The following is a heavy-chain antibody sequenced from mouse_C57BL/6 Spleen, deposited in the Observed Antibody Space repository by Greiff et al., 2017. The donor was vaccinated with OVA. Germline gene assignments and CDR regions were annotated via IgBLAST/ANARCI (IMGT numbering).Heavy chain of an antibody. V-gene: IGHV5-17*01. CDR2: ISSGSSTI. J-gene: IGHJ3*01. CDR1: GFTFSDYG. D-gene: IGHD2-3*01. Sequence: EVKLMESGGGLVKPGGSLKLSCAASGFTFSDYGMHWVRQAPEKGLEWVAYISSGSSTIYYADPVKGRFTISRDNAKNTLFLQMTSLRSEDTAMYYCAREPDGYYTAWFADWGQGTLVTVSA. CDR3: AREPDGYYTAWFAD.